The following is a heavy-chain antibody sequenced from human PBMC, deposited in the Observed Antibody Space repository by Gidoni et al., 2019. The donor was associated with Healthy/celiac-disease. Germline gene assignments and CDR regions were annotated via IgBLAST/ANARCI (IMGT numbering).Heavy chain of an antibody. J-gene: IGHJ6*02. D-gene: IGHD2-2*01. CDR1: GGSFSGYY. V-gene: IGHV4-34*01. CDR2: INHSGST. Sequence: QVQLQQWCAGLLKPSETLSLTCAVYGGSFSGYYWSWIRQPPGKGLEWIGEINHSGSTNYNPSLKSRVTISVDTSKNQFSLKLSSVTAADTAVYYCARGVGVVHYYYYYGMDVWGQGTTVTVSS. CDR3: ARGVGVVHYYYYYGMDV.